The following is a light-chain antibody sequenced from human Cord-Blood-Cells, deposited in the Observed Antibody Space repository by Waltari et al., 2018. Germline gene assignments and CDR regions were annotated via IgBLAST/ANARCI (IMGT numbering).Light chain of an antibody. CDR3: QQYNNWWT. CDR2: GAS. J-gene: IGKJ1*01. Sequence: EIVMPQSPAPLSVSPGERATLSCRASQSVSSNLAWYQQKPGQAPRLLIYGASTRATGIPARFSGSGSGTEFILTISSLQSEDFAVYYCQQYNNWWTFGQGTKVEIK. CDR1: QSVSSN. V-gene: IGKV3-15*01.